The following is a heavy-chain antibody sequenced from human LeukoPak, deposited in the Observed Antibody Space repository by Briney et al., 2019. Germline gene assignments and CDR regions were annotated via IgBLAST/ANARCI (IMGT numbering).Heavy chain of an antibody. V-gene: IGHV3-23*01. CDR3: AKTFPYGTTWFGFCDY. CDR1: GFPFSNNV. J-gene: IGHJ4*02. D-gene: IGHD3-10*01. CDR2: ISGGGGDT. Sequence: PGGSLRLSCAASGFPFSNNVMTWVRQAPGRGLDWLSEISGGGGDTYYAASVKRRFTISRDNSKHILYLQMSSLTAEDTAVYYCAKTFPYGTTWFGFCDYWGQGALVTVSS.